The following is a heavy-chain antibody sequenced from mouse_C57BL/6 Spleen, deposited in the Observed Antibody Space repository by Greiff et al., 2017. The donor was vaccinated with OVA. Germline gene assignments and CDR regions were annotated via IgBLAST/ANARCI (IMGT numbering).Heavy chain of an antibody. CDR1: GYTFTGYW. CDR2: ILPGSGST. J-gene: IGHJ4*01. Sequence: VQLVESGAELMKPGASVKLSCKATGYTFTGYWIEWVKQRPGHGLEWIGEILPGSGSTNYNEKFKGKATFTADTSSNTAYMQLSSLTTEDSAIYYCARPPNYYGSSYRAMDYWGQGTSVTVSS. D-gene: IGHD1-1*01. V-gene: IGHV1-9*01. CDR3: ARPPNYYGSSYRAMDY.